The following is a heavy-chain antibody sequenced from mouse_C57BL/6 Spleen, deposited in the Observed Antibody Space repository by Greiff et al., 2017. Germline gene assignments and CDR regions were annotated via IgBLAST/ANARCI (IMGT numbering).Heavy chain of an antibody. J-gene: IGHJ2*01. CDR2: ISSGSSTI. CDR3: ARMDYGSSYGFDY. V-gene: IGHV5-17*01. CDR1: GFTFSDYG. Sequence: EVKLEESGGGLVKPGGSLKLSCAASGFTFSDYGMHWVRQAPEKGLEWVAYISSGSSTIYYADTVKGRFTISRDNAKNTLFLQMTSLRSEDTAMYYCARMDYGSSYGFDYWGQGTTLTVSS. D-gene: IGHD1-1*01.